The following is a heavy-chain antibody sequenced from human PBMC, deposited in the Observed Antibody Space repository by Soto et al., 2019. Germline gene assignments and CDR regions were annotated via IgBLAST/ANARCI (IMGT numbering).Heavy chain of an antibody. J-gene: IGHJ5*02. D-gene: IGHD2-15*01. CDR1: GYTFTSYG. Sequence: QVQLVQSGAEVKKPGASVKVSCKASGYTFTSYGLSWVRQSPGQGLEWMGRISAYNDNTKYAQKINGRATMTTDTSTSTAYMELRSRRTDDTAVYYCAGMVVALGHWFDPWGHGTLVIVSS. V-gene: IGHV1-18*01. CDR2: ISAYNDNT. CDR3: AGMVVALGHWFDP.